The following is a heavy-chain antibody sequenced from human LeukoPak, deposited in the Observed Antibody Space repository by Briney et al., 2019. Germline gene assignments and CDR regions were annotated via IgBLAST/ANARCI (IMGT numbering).Heavy chain of an antibody. CDR2: LSAYNGNT. CDR3: RKVYSGYGKEPNDY. J-gene: IGHJ4*02. Sequence: ASVKVSCKASGYTFTSYGISWVRQAPEQGLERMGCLSAYNGNTNYAQKLQGRVTITTDTSTSTAYMELRRRASDDTAVYCGRKVYSGYGKEPNDYWGEGTLVTVSS. D-gene: IGHD5-12*01. CDR1: GYTFTSYG. V-gene: IGHV1-18*01.